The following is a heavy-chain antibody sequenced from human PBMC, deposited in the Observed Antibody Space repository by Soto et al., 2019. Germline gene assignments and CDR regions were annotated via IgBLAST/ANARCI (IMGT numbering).Heavy chain of an antibody. J-gene: IGHJ1*01. CDR3: LRRSISPDLWLTSLWF. Sequence: PGGSLRLSCSASGFTFSKFAMYWVRQAPGKALEYVSGISGQGDRTNYADFVKGRFSISRDNSNNTLHLQLISLKTEDTAVYYCLRRSISPDLWLTSLWFWGQGARVAVSS. CDR1: GFTFSKFA. D-gene: IGHD3-3*01. CDR2: ISGQGDRT. V-gene: IGHV3-64D*06.